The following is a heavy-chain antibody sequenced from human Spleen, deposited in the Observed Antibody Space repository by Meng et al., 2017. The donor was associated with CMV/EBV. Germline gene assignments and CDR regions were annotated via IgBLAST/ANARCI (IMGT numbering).Heavy chain of an antibody. V-gene: IGHV4-34*01. CDR2: INHSGST. CDR1: GESFSGYY. Sequence: SETLSLTCAVYGESFSGYYWSWIRQPPGKGLEWIGEINHSGSTNYNPSLKSRVTISVDTSKNQFSLKLSSVTAADTAVYYCAREAGGNAFDIWGQGTMVTVSS. J-gene: IGHJ3*02. D-gene: IGHD3-16*01. CDR3: AREAGGNAFDI.